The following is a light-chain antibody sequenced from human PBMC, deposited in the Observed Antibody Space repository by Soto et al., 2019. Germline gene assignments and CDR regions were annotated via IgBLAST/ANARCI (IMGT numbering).Light chain of an antibody. CDR3: QQYSSYSQA. V-gene: IGKV1-5*01. CDR2: DGS. J-gene: IGKJ1*01. CDR1: QGISTY. Sequence: DIQMTQSSYSLSASRGDRLTISCRASQGISTYLNWYQQKPGKAPKLLIYDGSTLESGVPSRFSGSGSGTEFTLTISSLQPDDFATYYCQQYSSYSQAFGQGTKVDI.